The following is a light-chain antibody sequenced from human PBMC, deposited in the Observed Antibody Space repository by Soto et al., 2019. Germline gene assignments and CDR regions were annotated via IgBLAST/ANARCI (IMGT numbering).Light chain of an antibody. CDR3: QQYNKWPLT. Sequence: EIVLTQSPGTLSLSPGERATLSCRASQSVSSNYLAWYQQRPGQAPRLLIYDASSRATGVPDRFSGSGSGTDFTLTISRLEPEDFAVYYCQQYNKWPLTFGGGTKVETK. V-gene: IGKV3-20*01. CDR2: DAS. CDR1: QSVSSNY. J-gene: IGKJ4*01.